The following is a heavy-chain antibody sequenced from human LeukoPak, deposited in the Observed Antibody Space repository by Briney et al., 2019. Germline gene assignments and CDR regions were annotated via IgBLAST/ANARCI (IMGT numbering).Heavy chain of an antibody. J-gene: IGHJ4*02. V-gene: IGHV4-38-2*02. CDR1: GYSISSGYY. CDR2: IYHSGST. Sequence: SETLSLTCNVSGYSISSGYYWGWIRQPPGKGLEWIGSIYHSGSTYYNVSLKRRVTISVDTSKNQFSLKLSSVTAADTAVYYCARVAYSSSTDYWGQGTLVTVSS. CDR3: ARVAYSSSTDY. D-gene: IGHD6-6*01.